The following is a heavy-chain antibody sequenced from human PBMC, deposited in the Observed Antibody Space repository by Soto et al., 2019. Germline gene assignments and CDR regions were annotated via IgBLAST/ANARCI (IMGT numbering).Heavy chain of an antibody. V-gene: IGHV4-30-4*01. CDR1: GGSISSGTYY. D-gene: IGHD4-17*01. J-gene: IGHJ4*02. CDR3: ARDLLDTTVDYYFDY. CDR2: IYHSGSS. Sequence: PSETVSLTCTVSGGSISSGTYYWSWIRQPPGKGLEWIGYIYHSGSSQYNPSLKSRVTISIDTSKNQFSLELRSVTAADTAVYYCARDLLDTTVDYYFDYWGPGRLVTVSS.